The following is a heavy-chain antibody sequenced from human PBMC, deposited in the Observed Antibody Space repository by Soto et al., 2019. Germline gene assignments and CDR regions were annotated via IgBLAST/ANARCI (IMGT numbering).Heavy chain of an antibody. CDR1: GFTVSSNY. J-gene: IGHJ6*02. CDR3: ARDLISITIFGVVDNGMDV. D-gene: IGHD3-3*01. Sequence: GGSLRLSCAASGFTVSSNYMSWVRQAPGKGLERVSVIYSGGSTYYADSVKGRFTISRDNSKNTLYLQMNSLRAEDTAVYYCARDLISITIFGVVDNGMDVWGQGTTVTVSS. V-gene: IGHV3-53*01. CDR2: IYSGGST.